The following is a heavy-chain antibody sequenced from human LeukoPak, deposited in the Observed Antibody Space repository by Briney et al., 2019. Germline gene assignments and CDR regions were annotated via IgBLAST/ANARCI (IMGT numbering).Heavy chain of an antibody. CDR2: INPNSGGT. D-gene: IGHD3-22*01. V-gene: IGHV1-2*02. J-gene: IGHJ6*03. CDR3: AIDSDYYDSSGHSYYYYYYMDV. CDR1: GFTFTGYY. Sequence: ASVKVSCKASGFTFTGYYMHWVRQAPGQGLEWMGWINPNSGGTNYAQKFQGRVTMTRDTSISTAYMELSRLRSDDTAVYYCAIDSDYYDSSGHSYYYYYYMDVWGKGTTVTVSS.